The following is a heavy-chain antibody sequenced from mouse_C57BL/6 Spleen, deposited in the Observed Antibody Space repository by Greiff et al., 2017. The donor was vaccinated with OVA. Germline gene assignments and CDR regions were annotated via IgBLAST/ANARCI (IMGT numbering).Heavy chain of an antibody. CDR1: GFNIKDYY. J-gene: IGHJ1*03. CDR2: IDPEDGET. D-gene: IGHD2-1*01. V-gene: IGHV14-2*01. CDR3: ASGNYDWYFDV. Sequence: VHVKQSGAELVKPGASVKLSCTASGFNIKDYYMHWVKQRTEQGLEWIGRIDPEDGETKYAPKFQGKATITADTSSNTAYLQLSSLTSADTSVYYCASGNYDWYFDVWGTGTTVTVSS.